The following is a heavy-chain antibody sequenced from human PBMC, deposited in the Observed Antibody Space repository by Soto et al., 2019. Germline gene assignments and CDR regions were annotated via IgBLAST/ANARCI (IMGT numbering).Heavy chain of an antibody. CDR2: IYYSGST. D-gene: IGHD6-13*01. CDR1: GGSISSGGYY. Sequence: QVQLQESGPGLVKPSQTLSLTCTVSGGSISSGGYYWSWIRQHPGKGLEWIGYIYYSGSTYYNPSLKIRVTLSVDASKIQSSLRRSCVTAADTAVYYCAREVRGGPYSSSWEYYFPYWGQGTLVTVSS. CDR3: AREVRGGPYSSSWEYYFPY. J-gene: IGHJ4*02. V-gene: IGHV4-31*03.